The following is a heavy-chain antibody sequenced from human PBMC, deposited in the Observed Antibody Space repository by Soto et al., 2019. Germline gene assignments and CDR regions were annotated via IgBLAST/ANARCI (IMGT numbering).Heavy chain of an antibody. CDR3: ARDQGPIAAAGTRYYYGMDV. Sequence: GGSLRLSCAASGFTVSSNYMSWVRQAPGKGLEWVSVIYSGGSTYYADSVKGRFTISRDNSKNTLYLQMNSLRAEDTAVYYCARDQGPIAAAGTRYYYGMDVWGQGTTVTVSS. V-gene: IGHV3-53*01. D-gene: IGHD6-13*01. CDR1: GFTVSSNY. J-gene: IGHJ6*02. CDR2: IYSGGST.